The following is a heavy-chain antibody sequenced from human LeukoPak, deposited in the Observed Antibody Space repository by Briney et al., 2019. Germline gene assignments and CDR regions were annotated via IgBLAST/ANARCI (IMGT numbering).Heavy chain of an antibody. CDR1: GGSISSYY. D-gene: IGHD3-16*01. V-gene: IGHV4-59*08. Sequence: SETLSLTCTVSGGSISSYYWSWIRQPPGKGLEWIGYIYYSGSINYNPSLKSRVTISVDTSKNQFSLKLSSVTAADTAVYFCARYGGYYFDYWGQGTLVTVSS. J-gene: IGHJ4*02. CDR3: ARYGGYYFDY. CDR2: IYYSGSI.